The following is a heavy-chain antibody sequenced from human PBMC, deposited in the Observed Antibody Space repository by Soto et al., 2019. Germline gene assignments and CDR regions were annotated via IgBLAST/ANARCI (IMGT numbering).Heavy chain of an antibody. J-gene: IGHJ4*02. CDR1: VGSIRSGEYY. D-gene: IGHD1-20*01. V-gene: IGHV4-30-4*01. CDR3: ARTNWNNFDY. Sequence: LXLICTVSVGSIRSGEYYWSWIRQPPGKGLEWIGYIYYSGSTYYNPSLKSRVTISVDTSKNQFSLKLSSVTAADTAVYYCARTNWNNFDYWGQGTLVTVSS. CDR2: IYYSGST.